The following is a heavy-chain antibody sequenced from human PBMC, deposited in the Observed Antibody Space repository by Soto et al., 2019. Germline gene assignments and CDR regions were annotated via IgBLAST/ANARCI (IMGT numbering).Heavy chain of an antibody. J-gene: IGHJ4*02. V-gene: IGHV4-39*01. CDR2: MYYSGNT. CDR3: ARIVIATATQFDY. Sequence: SETLSLTCTVSGDSISSSSHYWGWIRQPPGKGLEWIGTMYYSGNTYYNSSLKSRVTISVDTSKSQFSLKLTSVTAADTAVYYCARIVIATATQFDYWGQGILVTVSS. CDR1: GDSISSSSHY. D-gene: IGHD2-2*01.